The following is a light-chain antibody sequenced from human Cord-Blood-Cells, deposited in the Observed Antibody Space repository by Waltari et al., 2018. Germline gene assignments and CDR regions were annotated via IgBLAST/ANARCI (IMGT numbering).Light chain of an antibody. CDR2: GVS. J-gene: IGLJ1*01. CDR3: SSYTSSSTLNYV. CDR1: SSDVGGYNY. V-gene: IGLV2-14*03. Sequence: QSALTQPASVSGSPGQSITISCTGTSSDVGGYNYVSWYQQHPGNAPKLMIYGVSNRPSGVSNRFSGSKSGNTASLTISGLQAEDEADYYCSSYTSSSTLNYVFGTGTKVTVL.